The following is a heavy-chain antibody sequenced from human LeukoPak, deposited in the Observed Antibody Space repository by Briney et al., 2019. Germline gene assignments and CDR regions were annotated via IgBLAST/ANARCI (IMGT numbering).Heavy chain of an antibody. Sequence: VASVKVSCKASGYTFTNYDTNWVRQATGQGLEWMGYKNPNSGNSAYAQKFQGRVTITTDASITTAYMELSGLRSEDTALYYCAREGLDYWGQGTLVTVSS. CDR1: GYTFTNYD. V-gene: IGHV1-8*01. J-gene: IGHJ4*02. CDR2: KNPNSGNS. CDR3: AREGLDY.